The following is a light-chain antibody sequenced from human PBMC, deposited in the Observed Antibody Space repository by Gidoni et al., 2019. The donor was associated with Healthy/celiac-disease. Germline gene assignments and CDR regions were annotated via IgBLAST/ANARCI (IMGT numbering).Light chain of an antibody. Sequence: ESVWTQSPATLSLSPGERATLSCRASQSVSSYLAWYQQKPGQAPRLLIYDASNRATGIPARFSGSGSGTDFTLTISSLEPEDFAVYYCQQRSNWPPITFGPGTKVDIK. J-gene: IGKJ3*01. V-gene: IGKV3-11*01. CDR3: QQRSNWPPIT. CDR2: DAS. CDR1: QSVSSY.